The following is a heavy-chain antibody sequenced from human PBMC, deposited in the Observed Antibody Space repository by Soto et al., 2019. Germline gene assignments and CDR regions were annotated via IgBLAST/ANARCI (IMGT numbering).Heavy chain of an antibody. D-gene: IGHD2-15*01. J-gene: IGHJ4*02. V-gene: IGHV4-31*03. CDR3: ARGGSGDVVVVAAIDY. CDR2: IFYSGAT. Sequence: QVQLQESGPGLVKPSQTLSLTCTVSGGSISGGHYYWSWIRQHPGKGLEWIGYIFYSGATYYNPSLQRRLTISVDTSQNQFSLRLSSVTAADTAVYYCARGGSGDVVVVAAIDYWGQGTLVTVSS. CDR1: GGSISGGHYY.